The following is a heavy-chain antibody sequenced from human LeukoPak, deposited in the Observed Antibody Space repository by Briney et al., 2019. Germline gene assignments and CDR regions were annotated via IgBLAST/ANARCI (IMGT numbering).Heavy chain of an antibody. CDR1: GFTFTNAW. V-gene: IGHV3-15*01. CDR3: TTGPFDYYGSASYLANGMDV. Sequence: GGSLRLSCAASGFTFTNAWMSWVRQAPGKGLEWVGRIKSKTDGGTTDYSAPAKGRFTTSRDGSKNTLYLQMNSLKTEDTAVYYCTTGPFDYYGSASYLANGMDVWGQGTTVTVSS. J-gene: IGHJ6*02. CDR2: IKSKTDGGTT. D-gene: IGHD3-10*01.